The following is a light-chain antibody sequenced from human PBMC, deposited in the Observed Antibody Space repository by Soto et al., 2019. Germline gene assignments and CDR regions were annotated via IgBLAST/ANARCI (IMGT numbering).Light chain of an antibody. CDR2: AAS. V-gene: IGKV1-27*01. J-gene: IGKJ1*01. Sequence: DIQMTQSPSSLSASVGDRVTITCRASQGISSYLAWYQQKPGKVPKVLIYAASTLHSGVTSRFSGSGSGTEFTLTISNVQPKDVATYYCQNYYSAPETFGQGTKVEIK. CDR1: QGISSY. CDR3: QNYYSAPET.